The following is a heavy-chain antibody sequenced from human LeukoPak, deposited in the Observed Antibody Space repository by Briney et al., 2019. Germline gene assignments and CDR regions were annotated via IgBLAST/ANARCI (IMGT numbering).Heavy chain of an antibody. CDR1: AASISSYY. V-gene: IGHV4-59*01. J-gene: IGHJ4*02. CDR3: ASGPRTNWARFDY. Sequence: PSETLSLTCTVAAASISSYYWSCIRQPPGKGLEWIGYIYHSGSTNYNPSLKSRVTISVETSKNQFSLKLSSVIAADTAVYYCASGPRTNWARFDYWGQGTQVTVSS. CDR2: IYHSGST. D-gene: IGHD1-1*01.